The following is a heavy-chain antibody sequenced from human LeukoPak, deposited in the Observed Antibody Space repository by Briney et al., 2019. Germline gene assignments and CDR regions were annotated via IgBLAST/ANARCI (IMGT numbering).Heavy chain of an antibody. CDR1: GGSVNSGSYY. J-gene: IGHJ5*02. D-gene: IGHD6-13*01. V-gene: IGHV4-61*01. Sequence: SETLSLTCTVSGGSVNSGSYYWNWIRQPPGKGLEWIGDIYYSGSTYYNPSLKSRVTTSIDTSKNQFSLKMSSVTAADTAVYYCVREVKGYGSSWYQNWFDPWGQGTLVTVSS. CDR2: IYYSGST. CDR3: VREVKGYGSSWYQNWFDP.